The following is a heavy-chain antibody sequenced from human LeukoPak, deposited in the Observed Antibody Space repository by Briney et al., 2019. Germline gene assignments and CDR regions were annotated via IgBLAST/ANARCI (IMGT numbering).Heavy chain of an antibody. V-gene: IGHV4-34*01. CDR2: INHSGST. CDR1: GGSFSGYY. J-gene: IGHJ4*02. CDR3: ARVGYYDSSGYYYGYFDY. D-gene: IGHD3-22*01. Sequence: SETLSLTCAVYGGSFSGYYWSWIRQPPGKGLEWIGEINHSGSTNYNPSLKSRVTISVDTSKNQFSLKLSSVTAADTAVYYCARVGYYDSSGYYYGYFDYWDQGTLVTVSS.